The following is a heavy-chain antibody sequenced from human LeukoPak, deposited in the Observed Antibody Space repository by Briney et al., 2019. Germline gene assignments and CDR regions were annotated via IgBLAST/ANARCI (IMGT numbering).Heavy chain of an antibody. V-gene: IGHV3-30*04. CDR2: ISYDGSNK. CDR3: ARGSSSWYRDWFDP. CDR1: GFTFSSYA. Sequence: PGGSLRLSCAASGFTFSSYAMHWVRQAPGKGLEWVAVISYDGSNKYYADSVKGRFTISRDNSKNTLYLQMNSLRAEDTAVYYCARGSSSWYRDWFDPWGQGTLVTVSS. D-gene: IGHD6-13*01. J-gene: IGHJ5*02.